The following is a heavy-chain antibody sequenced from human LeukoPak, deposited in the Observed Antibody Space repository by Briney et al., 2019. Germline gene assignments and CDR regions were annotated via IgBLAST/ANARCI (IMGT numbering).Heavy chain of an antibody. V-gene: IGHV1-18*01. CDR1: GYTFTSYG. Sequence: GASVKVSCKASGYTFTSYGLSWLRQAPGQGLEWMGWISAHNDNTNYAQKFQGRVTMTTDTFTSTAFLELRSLRSDDTAVYYCARDTARYSSDTSGYYGFDYWGQGTLVTVSS. CDR2: ISAHNDNT. J-gene: IGHJ4*02. D-gene: IGHD3-22*01. CDR3: ARDTARYSSDTSGYYGFDY.